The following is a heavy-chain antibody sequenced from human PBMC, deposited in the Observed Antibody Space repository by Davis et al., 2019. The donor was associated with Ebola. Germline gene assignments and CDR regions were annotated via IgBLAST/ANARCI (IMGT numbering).Heavy chain of an antibody. D-gene: IGHD6-13*01. CDR3: ARSRQQQLESFDY. CDR1: GGSSSGYY. CDR2: INHSGST. J-gene: IGHJ4*02. V-gene: IGHV4-34*01. Sequence: SETLSLTCAVYGGSSSGYYWSWIRQPPGKGLEWIGEINHSGSTNYNPSLKSRVTISVDTSKNQFSLKLSSVNAADTAVYYCARSRQQQLESFDYWGQGTLVTVSS.